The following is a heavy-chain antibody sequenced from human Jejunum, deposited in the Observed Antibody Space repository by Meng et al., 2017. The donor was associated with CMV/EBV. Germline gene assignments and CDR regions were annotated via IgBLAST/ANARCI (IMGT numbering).Heavy chain of an antibody. J-gene: IGHJ4*02. D-gene: IGHD1/OR15-1a*01. V-gene: IGHV3-53*01. CDR1: GFTVGTHY. Sequence: CSASGFTVGTHYMNWVRQAPGKGLEWVSIIFSDGTTYYADAVKGRFTISRDTSKNTVYLQMNSLRPEDTAVYHCARDSHSNIRASDWGPGTLVTVSS. CDR2: IFSDGTT. CDR3: ARDSHSNIRASD.